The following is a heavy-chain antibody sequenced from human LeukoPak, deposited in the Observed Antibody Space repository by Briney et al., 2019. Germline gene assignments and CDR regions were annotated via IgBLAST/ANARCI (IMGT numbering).Heavy chain of an antibody. Sequence: SETLSLTCTVYGGSVSSGSYYWSWIRQPPGKGLEWIGYIYYSGSTNYNPSLKSRVTISVDTSKNQFSLKLSSVTAADTAVYYCARGPGIPIFGLLYYYYGMDVWGQGTTVTVSS. D-gene: IGHD3/OR15-3a*01. CDR2: IYYSGST. V-gene: IGHV4-61*01. CDR1: GGSVSSGSYY. J-gene: IGHJ6*02. CDR3: ARGPGIPIFGLLYYYYGMDV.